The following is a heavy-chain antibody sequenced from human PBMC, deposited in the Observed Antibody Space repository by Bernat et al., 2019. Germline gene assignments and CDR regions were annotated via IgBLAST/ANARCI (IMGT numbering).Heavy chain of an antibody. D-gene: IGHD4-11*01. J-gene: IGHJ4*02. V-gene: IGHV4-34*01. Sequence: QVQLQQWGAGLLKPSETLSLTCAVYGGSFSGYYWSWIRQPPGKGLEWIGEINHSGSTNYNPSLKSGVTISVDTSKNTFSLKLRSVAAADTAVYYCATLGRSTVNSLFDYWGQGTLVTVSS. CDR2: INHSGST. CDR3: ATLGRSTVNSLFDY. CDR1: GGSFSGYY.